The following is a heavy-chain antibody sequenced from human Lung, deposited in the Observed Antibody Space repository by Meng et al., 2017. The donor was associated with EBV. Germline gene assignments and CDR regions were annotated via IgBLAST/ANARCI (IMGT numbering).Heavy chain of an antibody. CDR3: THRPMTSAYYYFDY. Sequence: TLKPSGPMPVKPQHVLTLTCTVSGLSLSISGVGVGCIRQPPGKALEWLALIYWDDDKRYSPSLKSRLTIAKDTFKNQVVRTMTNMDPVDTATYYCTHRPMTSAYYYFDYWGQGTLVTVSS. V-gene: IGHV2-5*02. CDR2: IYWDDDK. J-gene: IGHJ4*02. D-gene: IGHD3-22*01. CDR1: GLSLSISGVG.